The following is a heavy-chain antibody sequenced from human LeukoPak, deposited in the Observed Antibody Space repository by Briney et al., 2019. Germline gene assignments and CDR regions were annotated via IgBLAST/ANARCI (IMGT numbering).Heavy chain of an antibody. J-gene: IGHJ6*02. CDR1: GFTFSSYG. Sequence: PGGSLRLSCAASGFTFSSYGMHWIRQPPGKGLEWIGSIYYSGSTYYNPSLKSRVTISVDTSKNQFSLKLSSVTAADTAVYYCAGQGPLWFGELSYIPNYYYYGMDVWGQGTTVTVSS. V-gene: IGHV4-39*01. CDR3: AGQGPLWFGELSYIPNYYYYGMDV. D-gene: IGHD3-10*01. CDR2: IYYSGST.